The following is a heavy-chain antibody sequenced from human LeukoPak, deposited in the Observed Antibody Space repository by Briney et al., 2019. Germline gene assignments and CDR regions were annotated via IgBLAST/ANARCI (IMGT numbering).Heavy chain of an antibody. D-gene: IGHD4-17*01. CDR3: ARATYGDYKILDY. V-gene: IGHV1-69*01. J-gene: IGHJ4*02. Sequence: SVKVSCKASGGTFSSYAISWVRQAPGQGLEWMGGIIPIFGTANYAQKFQGRVTITADESTSTAYMELSSLRSEDTAVYYCARATYGDYKILDYWGQGTLVTVSS. CDR1: GGTFSSYA. CDR2: IIPIFGTA.